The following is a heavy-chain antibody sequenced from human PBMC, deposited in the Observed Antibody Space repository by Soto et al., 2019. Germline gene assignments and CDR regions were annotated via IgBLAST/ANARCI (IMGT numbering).Heavy chain of an antibody. Sequence: GGSLRLSCAASGFTFDDYAMHWVRLAPGKGLEWVSGISWNSGSIGYADSVKGRFTISRDNAKNSLYLQMNSLRAEDTALYYCAKATVTTEFDPWGQGTLVTVSS. V-gene: IGHV3-9*01. CDR1: GFTFDDYA. CDR3: AKATVTTEFDP. J-gene: IGHJ5*02. D-gene: IGHD4-4*01. CDR2: ISWNSGSI.